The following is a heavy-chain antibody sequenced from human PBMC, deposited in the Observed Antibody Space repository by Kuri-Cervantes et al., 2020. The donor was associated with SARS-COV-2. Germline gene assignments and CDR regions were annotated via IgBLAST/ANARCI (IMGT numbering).Heavy chain of an antibody. D-gene: IGHD2-2*01. V-gene: IGHV4-34*01. J-gene: IGHJ4*02. CDR2: INHSGST. CDR1: GGSINSNY. Sequence: SETLSLTCTVSGGSINSNYWSWIRQPPGKGLEWIGEINHSGSTNYNPSLKSRVTISVDTSKNQLSLKLSSVTAADTAVYYCARVGSTRLDYWGQGTLVTVSS. CDR3: ARVGSTRLDY.